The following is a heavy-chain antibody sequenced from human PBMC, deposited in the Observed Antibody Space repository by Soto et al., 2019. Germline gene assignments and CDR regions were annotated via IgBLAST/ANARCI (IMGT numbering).Heavy chain of an antibody. CDR3: TTDSCQSMTDVRFDY. Sequence: EVLLVDSGGDLVKPGGSLRLSCGGSGVAFRNAWINWVRPAPGKALDWGGRIKSKTSVGTTDVAAPVRGRFATTRDDSRNIAYTPMNSLNTEDTGVYYCTTDSCQSMTDVRFDYWGHGTLVTVSS. CDR2: IKSKTSVGTT. J-gene: IGHJ4*01. D-gene: IGHD6-6*01. V-gene: IGHV3-15*07. CDR1: GVAFRNAW.